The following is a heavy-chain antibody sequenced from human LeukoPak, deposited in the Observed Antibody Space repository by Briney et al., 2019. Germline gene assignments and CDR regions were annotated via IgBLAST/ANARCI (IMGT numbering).Heavy chain of an antibody. V-gene: IGHV3-11*04. J-gene: IGHJ3*02. CDR1: GFTFSDYY. CDR2: ISSSGSTI. D-gene: IGHD2-2*01. CDR3: AKDQGRYCSSTSCGGAFDI. Sequence: GGSLRLSCAASGFTFSDYYMSWIRQAPGKGLEWVSYISSSGSTIYYADSVKGRFTISRDNAKNSLYLQMNSLRAEDTAVYYCAKDQGRYCSSTSCGGAFDIWGQGTMVTVSS.